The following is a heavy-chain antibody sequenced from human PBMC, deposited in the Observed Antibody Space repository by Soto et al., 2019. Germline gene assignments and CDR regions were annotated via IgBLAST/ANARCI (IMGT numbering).Heavy chain of an antibody. CDR1: GDSISSYY. Sequence: SETLYLTCTVSGDSISSYYCSWIRQPPGKGLEWIGYIYYSGSTNYTPSLKSRVTISVDTSKNQFSLKLSSVTAADTAVYYCARTDYGDLYSVYYYYMDVWGKGTTVT. V-gene: IGHV4-59*08. D-gene: IGHD4-17*01. CDR2: IYYSGST. CDR3: ARTDYGDLYSVYYYYMDV. J-gene: IGHJ6*03.